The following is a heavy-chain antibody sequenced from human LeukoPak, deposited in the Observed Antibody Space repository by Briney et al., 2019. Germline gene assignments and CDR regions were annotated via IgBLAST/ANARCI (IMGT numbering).Heavy chain of an antibody. Sequence: GGSLRLSCAASGFTLSSYWMNWVRQAPGKGLVWVSRISSDGSSTSYADSVKGRFTVSRDNAKNTLYLQMNSLRAEDTAVYYCAREYSSSWSDYDDYWGQGTLVTVTS. CDR1: GFTLSSYW. CDR2: ISSDGSST. CDR3: AREYSSSWSDYDDY. J-gene: IGHJ4*02. V-gene: IGHV3-74*01. D-gene: IGHD6-13*01.